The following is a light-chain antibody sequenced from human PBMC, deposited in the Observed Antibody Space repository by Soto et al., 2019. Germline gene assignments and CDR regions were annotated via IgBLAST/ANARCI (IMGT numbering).Light chain of an antibody. V-gene: IGKV3-20*01. CDR3: QHCGNSRYT. CDR1: QSVRTSD. J-gene: IGKJ2*01. Sequence: EVVLTQSPGTLSLSPGERATLSCRASQSVRTSDVTWYQHQPGQAPRLLIYGAFNRATDIPDRFSGSGSGTDFTLTISRLEAEDCAVYYCQHCGNSRYTFGKGTRLEIK. CDR2: GAF.